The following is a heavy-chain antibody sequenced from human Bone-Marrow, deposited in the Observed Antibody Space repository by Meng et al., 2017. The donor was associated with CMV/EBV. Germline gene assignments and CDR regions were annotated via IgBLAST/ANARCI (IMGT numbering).Heavy chain of an antibody. J-gene: IGHJ4*02. CDR3: AREGYSGSPDY. Sequence: ASVKVSCKASGGTFSSYTISWVRQAPGQGLEWMGWISPNTDGTNYAQKFQGRVTMTSDTSITTAYMELTRLSSDDTALYYCAREGYSGSPDYWGQGTLVTVSS. V-gene: IGHV1-2*02. D-gene: IGHD5-12*01. CDR2: ISPNTDGT. CDR1: GGTFSSYT.